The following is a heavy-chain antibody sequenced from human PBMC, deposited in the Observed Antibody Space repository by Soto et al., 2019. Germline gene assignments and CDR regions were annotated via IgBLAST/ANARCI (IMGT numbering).Heavy chain of an antibody. Sequence: ASVKISCKASGYTFTNYGISWVRQAPGQGLEWMGWISTYNGNTNYAQKLQGRVTMTTDTSTSTAYMELRSLRSDDTAVYYCARERHYDILTGYSLAYWGQGTLVTVSS. CDR1: GYTFTNYG. D-gene: IGHD3-9*01. J-gene: IGHJ4*02. V-gene: IGHV1-18*01. CDR3: ARERHYDILTGYSLAY. CDR2: ISTYNGNT.